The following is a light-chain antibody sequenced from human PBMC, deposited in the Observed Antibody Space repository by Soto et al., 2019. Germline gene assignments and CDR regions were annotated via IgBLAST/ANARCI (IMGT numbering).Light chain of an antibody. CDR2: GAS. CDR1: QTVSNY. V-gene: IGKV1-39*01. CDR3: QQNYSIPRT. J-gene: IGKJ3*01. Sequence: DIQMTQSPSSLSASVGGRVTITCRASQTVSNYLNWYQQIPGKAPTLLLYGASSLISGVPSRFSGSGSGTDFTLTISSLQPEDFATYDCQQNYSIPRTFGPGTKL.